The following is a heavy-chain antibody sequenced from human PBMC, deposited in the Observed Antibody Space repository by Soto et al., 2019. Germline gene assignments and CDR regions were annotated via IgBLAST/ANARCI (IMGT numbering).Heavy chain of an antibody. Sequence: SQTLSLTCTVSGGSVRSYCWTWLRQPPGERLEWIGSICNSGTTTYNPSLKSRVSISIATQKNQFSFQLSSLTVPPPASYYSAGGGSIVVAARGIMGVLGKGTRVT. J-gene: IGHJ6*03. D-gene: IGHD3-22*01. V-gene: IGHV4-4*08. CDR2: ICNSGTT. CDR3: AGGGSIVVAARGIMGV. CDR1: GGSVRSYC.